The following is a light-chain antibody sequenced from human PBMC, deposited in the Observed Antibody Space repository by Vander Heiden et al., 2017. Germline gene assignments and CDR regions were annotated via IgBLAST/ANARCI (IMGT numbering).Light chain of an antibody. V-gene: IGKV1-8*01. J-gene: IGKJ1*01. CDR1: QGISSY. CDR3: QQHDSYPPWT. Sequence: AIRMTQSPSSLSASTGDRVTITCRASQGISSYLAWYQQKPGKAPKLLIYAACTLQSGVPSRFSGSGYGKDFTLTISCRQSEDFASYYCQQHDSYPPWTFGQGTKVEIK. CDR2: AAC.